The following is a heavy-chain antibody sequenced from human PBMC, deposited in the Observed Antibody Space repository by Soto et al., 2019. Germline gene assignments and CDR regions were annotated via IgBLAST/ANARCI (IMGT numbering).Heavy chain of an antibody. D-gene: IGHD2-15*01. CDR3: ATLPPRIEVTVLPIPT. V-gene: IGHV4-31*03. CDR1: GGSISSGGYY. CDR2: IYYSGST. Sequence: SETLSLTCTVSGGSISSGGYYWSWIRQHPGKGLEWIGYIYYSGSTYYNPSLKGRVTISVDTSKNQFSLKLSYLTAADTAVYYCATLPPRIEVTVLPIPTWGQGTLVTVSS. J-gene: IGHJ5*02.